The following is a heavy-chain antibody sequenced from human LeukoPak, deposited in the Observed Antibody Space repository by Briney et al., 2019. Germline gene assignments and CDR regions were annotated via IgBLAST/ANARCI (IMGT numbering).Heavy chain of an antibody. Sequence: GGSLRLSCAASGFTFSNYGMHWVRQAPGKGLEWVAVIWSNGRNKYYADSVKGRFTISGDNSKNTLDLEMISLRADDTAIYYCVKELGPFTGFDNWGQGTLVTVSS. CDR2: IWSNGRNK. J-gene: IGHJ4*02. V-gene: IGHV3-33*06. D-gene: IGHD3-16*01. CDR1: GFTFSNYG. CDR3: VKELGPFTGFDN.